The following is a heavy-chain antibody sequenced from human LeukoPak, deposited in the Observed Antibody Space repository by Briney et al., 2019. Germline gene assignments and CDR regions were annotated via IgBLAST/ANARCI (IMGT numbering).Heavy chain of an antibody. CDR2: ISSIGSTI. CDR3: AREFVYYNRSGYYPADYYGMDV. CDR1: GFTFSSYV. Sequence: PGGPLSLSSAASGFTFSSYVMNWSRRAPGKGLGGVSYISSIGSTIYYAASVKGRLIISRDNAKNSLFLQMNSRRAAEQAVYYCAREFVYYNRSGYYPADYYGMDVWGQGTTVTASS. D-gene: IGHD3-22*01. V-gene: IGHV3-48*01. J-gene: IGHJ6*02.